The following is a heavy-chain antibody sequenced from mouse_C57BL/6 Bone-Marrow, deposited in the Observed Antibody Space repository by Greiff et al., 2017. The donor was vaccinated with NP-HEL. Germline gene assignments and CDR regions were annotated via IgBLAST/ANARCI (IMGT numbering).Heavy chain of an antibody. CDR3: ANLNWDGGAY. Sequence: VQLQQPGAELVKPGASVKLSCKASGYTFTSYWMQWVNQRPGQGLEWIGEIAPSDSYTNYNQKFKGKATLTVDTSSSTAYMQRRSLTSEDFAVYYCANLNWDGGAYGGQGTLVTVSA. D-gene: IGHD4-1*01. CDR2: IAPSDSYT. CDR1: GYTFTSYW. V-gene: IGHV1-50*01. J-gene: IGHJ3*01.